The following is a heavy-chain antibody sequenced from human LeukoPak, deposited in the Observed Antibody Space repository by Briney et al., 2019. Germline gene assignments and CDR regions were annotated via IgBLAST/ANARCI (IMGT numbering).Heavy chain of an antibody. Sequence: GGSLRLSCAASGFTFSTYAMHWVRQAPGKGLEWVAVISYDGSSKYYADSVKGRFTISRDNSKDTLYLQMNSLRAEDTAVYYCARARSSYGYGDAFDIWGQGTMVTVSS. D-gene: IGHD5-18*01. J-gene: IGHJ3*02. CDR3: ARARSSYGYGDAFDI. V-gene: IGHV3-30*04. CDR2: ISYDGSSK. CDR1: GFTFSTYA.